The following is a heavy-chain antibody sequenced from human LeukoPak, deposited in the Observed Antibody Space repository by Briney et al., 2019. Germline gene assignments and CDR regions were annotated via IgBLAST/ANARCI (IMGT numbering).Heavy chain of an antibody. J-gene: IGHJ3*02. V-gene: IGHV4-59*01. CDR2: IYYSGTT. CDR1: GGSIGSYF. D-gene: IGHD1-26*01. CDR3: ARSLGATANDAFDM. Sequence: SETLSLTCTVSGGSIGSYFWSWIRQPPGKGLEWIGFIYYSGTTNYNPSLKSRVTISVDTSKNQFSLKVSSVTAADTALYYCARSLGATANDAFDMWGQGTMVTASS.